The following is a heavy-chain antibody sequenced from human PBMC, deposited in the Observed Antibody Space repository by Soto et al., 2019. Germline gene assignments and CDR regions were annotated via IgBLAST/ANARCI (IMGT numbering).Heavy chain of an antibody. J-gene: IGHJ6*02. CDR2: IIPIFGTA. Sequence: EASVKVSCKASGGTFSSYAISWVRQAPGQVLEWMGGIIPIFGTANYAQKFQGRVTITADESTSTAYMELSSLRSEDTAVYYCARDWGCGGDCYSGVDYYYGMDVWGQGTTVTVSS. CDR1: GGTFSSYA. V-gene: IGHV1-69*01. CDR3: ARDWGCGGDCYSGVDYYYGMDV. D-gene: IGHD2-21*02.